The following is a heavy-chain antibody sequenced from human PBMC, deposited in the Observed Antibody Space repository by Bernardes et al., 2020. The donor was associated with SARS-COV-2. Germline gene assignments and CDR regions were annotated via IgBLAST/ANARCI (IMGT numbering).Heavy chain of an antibody. Sequence: GGSLRLSCVVSGVTFSRYAMIWVRQAPGKGLEWVSSISGSGSGTYYAASVRGRFTISGDDSKDTLYLHMNSLRVEDTALYYCAKERFGHVAGFFDYWGQGTLVTVSS. CDR3: AKERFGHVAGFFDY. CDR1: GVTFSRYA. D-gene: IGHD6-19*01. V-gene: IGHV3-23*01. CDR2: ISGSGSGT. J-gene: IGHJ4*02.